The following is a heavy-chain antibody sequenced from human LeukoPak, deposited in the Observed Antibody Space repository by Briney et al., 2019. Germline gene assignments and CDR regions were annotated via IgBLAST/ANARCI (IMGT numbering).Heavy chain of an antibody. CDR3: ARDYCSSTSCYAAFSWFDP. V-gene: IGHV1-69*13. J-gene: IGHJ5*02. CDR2: IIPIFGTA. D-gene: IGHD2-2*01. Sequence: GASVKVSCTASGGTFSSYAISWVRQAPGQGLEWMGGIIPIFGTANYAQKFQGRVTITADESTSTAYMELSSLRSEDTAVYYCARDYCSSTSCYAAFSWFDPWGQGTLVTVSS. CDR1: GGTFSSYA.